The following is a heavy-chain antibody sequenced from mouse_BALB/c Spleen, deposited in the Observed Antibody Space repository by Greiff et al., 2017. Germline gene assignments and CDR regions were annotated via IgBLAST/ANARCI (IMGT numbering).Heavy chain of an antibody. J-gene: IGHJ4*01. CDR1: GFTFSSYT. CDR3: AFSTAYYAMDD. D-gene: IGHD1-2*01. V-gene: IGHV5-12-2*01. Sequence: EVKLVESGGGLVQPGGSLKLSCAASGFTFSSYTMSWVRQTPEKRLEWVAYLSNGGGSTYYPDTVTGRFTISRDTAKNTLYLQMRSLKSEDTAMYYCAFSTAYYAMDDWGQGTSVTVSA. CDR2: LSNGGGST.